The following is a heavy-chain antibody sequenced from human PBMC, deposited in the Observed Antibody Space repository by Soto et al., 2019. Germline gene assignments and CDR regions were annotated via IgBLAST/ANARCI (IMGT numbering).Heavy chain of an antibody. J-gene: IGHJ5*02. V-gene: IGHV4-30-2*01. CDR1: GGSISSGGYS. CDR3: ASVPSP. Sequence: SETLSLTCAVPGGSISSGGYSWSWIRQPPGKGLEWIGYIYHSGSTYYNPSLKSRVTISVDRSKNQFSLRLSSVTAADTAVYYCASVPSPWGQGTLVTVSS. CDR2: IYHSGST.